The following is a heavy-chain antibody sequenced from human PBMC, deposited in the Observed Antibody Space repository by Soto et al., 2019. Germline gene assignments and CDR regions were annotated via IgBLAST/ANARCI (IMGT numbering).Heavy chain of an antibody. V-gene: IGHV4-34*01. J-gene: IGHJ4*02. Sequence: QVQLQQWGAGLLKPSETLSLTCAVYGGSFSGYYWSWIRQPPGKGLEWIGEINHSGSTNYNPSLKIRVTISVDTYKNQFSLKLSSVTAADTAVYYCARGLHSSVAARLSYFDYWGQGTLVTVSS. CDR2: INHSGST. CDR3: ARGLHSSVAARLSYFDY. D-gene: IGHD6-6*01. CDR1: GGSFSGYY.